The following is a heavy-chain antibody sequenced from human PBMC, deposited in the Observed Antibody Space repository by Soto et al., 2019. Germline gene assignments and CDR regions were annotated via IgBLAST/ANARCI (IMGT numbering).Heavy chain of an antibody. CDR1: GFTFSSYA. V-gene: IGHV3-23*01. Sequence: PGGSLRLSCAASGFTFSSYAMSWFRQAPGKGLEWVSAISGSGGSTYYADSVKGRFTISRDNSKNTLYLQMNSLRAEDTAVYYYAKDLAYCSSTSCLSWWFDYWGQGTLVTVSS. D-gene: IGHD2-2*01. J-gene: IGHJ4*02. CDR2: ISGSGGST. CDR3: AKDLAYCSSTSCLSWWFDY.